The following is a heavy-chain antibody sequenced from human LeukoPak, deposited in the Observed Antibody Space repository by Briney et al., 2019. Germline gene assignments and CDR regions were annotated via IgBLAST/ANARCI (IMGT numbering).Heavy chain of an antibody. V-gene: IGHV4-4*07. J-gene: IGHJ4*02. D-gene: IGHD4-23*01. CDR3: ARGFGGNPAPDYFDY. CDR1: GGSISSYY. Sequence: PSETLSLTCTVSGGSISSYYWSWIRQPAGKGLEWIGRIYTSGSTNYNPSLKSRVTMSVDTSKNQFSLKLGSVTAADTAVYYCARGFGGNPAPDYFDYWGQGTLVTVSS. CDR2: IYTSGST.